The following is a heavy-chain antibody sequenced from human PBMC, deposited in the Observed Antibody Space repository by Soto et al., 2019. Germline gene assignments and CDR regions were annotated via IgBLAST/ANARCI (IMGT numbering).Heavy chain of an antibody. CDR3: VRRGVSPGPHPDYYYYMDV. Sequence: SETLSLTCTVSGGSISSYYWSWIRQPPGKGLKWIGYIYYSGSTNYNPSLKSRVTISVDTSKNQFSLKLSSVTAADTAVYYCVRRGVSPGPHPDYYYYMDVWGKGTTVTVSS. J-gene: IGHJ6*03. D-gene: IGHD3-16*02. CDR2: IYYSGST. CDR1: GGSISSYY. V-gene: IGHV4-59*08.